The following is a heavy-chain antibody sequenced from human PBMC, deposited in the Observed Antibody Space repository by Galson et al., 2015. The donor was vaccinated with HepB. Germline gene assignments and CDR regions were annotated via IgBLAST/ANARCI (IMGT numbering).Heavy chain of an antibody. CDR2: INHSGST. J-gene: IGHJ6*02. Sequence: SETLSLTCAVYGGSFSGYYWSWIRQPPGKGLEWIGEINHSGSTNYNPSLKSRVSLLVDPSKNQFALKVCSVTAADTAVYYWARVVRGVMRFPNYYYYGMDVWGQGTSVTVSS. CDR1: GGSFSGYY. CDR3: ARVVRGVMRFPNYYYYGMDV. V-gene: IGHV4-34*01. D-gene: IGHD3-10*01.